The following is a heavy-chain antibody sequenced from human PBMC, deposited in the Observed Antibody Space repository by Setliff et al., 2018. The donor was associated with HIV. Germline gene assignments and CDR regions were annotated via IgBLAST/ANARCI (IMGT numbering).Heavy chain of an antibody. CDR3: ATLRQQLITGWFDP. D-gene: IGHD6-13*01. V-gene: IGHV3-53*01. Sequence: GESLKISCVASGFTVSSNYMSWVRQAPGKGLELVSVIYIGGSTFYTDSVKGRFTISRDNSKNTLYLHMNSLRAEDTAVYYCATLRQQLITGWFDPWGQGTLVTVSS. J-gene: IGHJ5*02. CDR2: IYIGGST. CDR1: GFTVSSNY.